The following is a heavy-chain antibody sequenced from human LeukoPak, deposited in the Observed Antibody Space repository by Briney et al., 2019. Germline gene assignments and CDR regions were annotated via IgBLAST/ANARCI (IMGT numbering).Heavy chain of an antibody. D-gene: IGHD3-10*01. Sequence: GGSLRLSCAASGFTFSSYAMHWVRQAPGKGPEWVAVISYDGSNKYYADSVKGRFTISRDNSKNTLYLQMNSLRAEDTAVYYCARPLWFGELRAFDIWGQGTMVTVSS. CDR3: ARPLWFGELRAFDI. V-gene: IGHV3-30*04. CDR2: ISYDGSNK. CDR1: GFTFSSYA. J-gene: IGHJ3*02.